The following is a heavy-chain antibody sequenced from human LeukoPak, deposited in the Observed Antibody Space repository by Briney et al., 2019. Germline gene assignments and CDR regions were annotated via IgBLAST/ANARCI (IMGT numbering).Heavy chain of an antibody. Sequence: SVKVSCKASGGTFSSYAISWVRQAPGQGLEWMGGIIPIFGTANYAQKFQGRVTMTRNTSISTAYMELSSLRSEDTAVYYCARDSNPQGSSVMGGYNLWGQGTLVTVSS. J-gene: IGHJ5*02. CDR2: IIPIFGTA. CDR3: ARDSNPQGSSVMGGYNL. CDR1: GGTFSSYA. V-gene: IGHV1-69*05. D-gene: IGHD5-12*01.